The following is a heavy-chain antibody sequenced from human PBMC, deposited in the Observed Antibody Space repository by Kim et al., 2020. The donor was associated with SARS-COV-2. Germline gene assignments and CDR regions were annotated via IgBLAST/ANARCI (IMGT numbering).Heavy chain of an antibody. V-gene: IGHV3-30*18. CDR2: ISYDGSNK. J-gene: IGHJ4*02. D-gene: IGHD6-13*01. Sequence: GGSLRLSCAASGFTFSSYGMHWVRQAPGKGLEWVAVISYDGSNKYYADSVKGRFTISRDNSKNTLYLQMNSLRAEDTAVYYCAKFSRYSSSWYRMGFFDYWGQGTLVTVSS. CDR1: GFTFSSYG. CDR3: AKFSRYSSSWYRMGFFDY.